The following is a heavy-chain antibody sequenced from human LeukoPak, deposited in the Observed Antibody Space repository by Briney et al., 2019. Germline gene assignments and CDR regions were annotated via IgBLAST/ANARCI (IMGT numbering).Heavy chain of an antibody. CDR1: GFTFSNYG. J-gene: IGHJ4*02. CDR3: AGSYYNVFDY. CDR2: IWYDGSNK. D-gene: IGHD3-10*01. Sequence: GGSLRLSCAASGFTFSNYGMHWVRQAPGKGLEWVALIWYDGSNKYYADSVKGRFTISRVNSKNTLYLQMNSLRAEDTAVYYCAGSYYNVFDYWGQGTLVTVSS. V-gene: IGHV3-33*01.